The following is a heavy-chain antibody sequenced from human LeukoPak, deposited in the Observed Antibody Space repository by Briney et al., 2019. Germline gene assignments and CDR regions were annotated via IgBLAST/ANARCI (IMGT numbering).Heavy chain of an antibody. CDR1: GGSFSGYY. D-gene: IGHD2-15*01. V-gene: IGHV4-34*01. CDR3: ARGRSCSRNSCYPITLDY. Sequence: SETLSLTCAAYGGSFSGYYWSWIRQPPGKGLEWIGEINHSGSTNYNPSLKSRVTISVDASKNQFSLKLSSVTAADTAVYYCARGRSCSRNSCYPITLDYWGQGTLVSVSS. J-gene: IGHJ4*02. CDR2: INHSGST.